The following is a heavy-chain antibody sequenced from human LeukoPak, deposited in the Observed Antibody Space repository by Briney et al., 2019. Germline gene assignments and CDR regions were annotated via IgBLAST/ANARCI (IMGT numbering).Heavy chain of an antibody. V-gene: IGHV4-34*01. J-gene: IGHJ4*02. Sequence: SETRSLTCAVYGGSFSGYYWSWIRQPPGKGLEWIGEINHSGSNNYNPSLKSRVTISVDTSKNQFSLKLSSVTAADTAVYYCARGLPTNDYYDSSGSHTYFDYWGQGTLVTVSS. CDR2: INHSGSN. CDR3: ARGLPTNDYYDSSGSHTYFDY. CDR1: GGSFSGYY. D-gene: IGHD3-22*01.